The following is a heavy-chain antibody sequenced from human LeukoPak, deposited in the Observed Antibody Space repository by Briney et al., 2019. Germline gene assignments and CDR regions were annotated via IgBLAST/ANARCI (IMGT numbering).Heavy chain of an antibody. CDR1: GYTFTGYY. V-gene: IGHV1-2*02. J-gene: IGHJ6*02. CDR3: ARDEYGDYIPNYYYYGMDV. CDR2: INPNSGGT. Sequence: GASVKVSCTASGYTFTGYYMHWVRQAPGQGLEWMGWINPNSGGTNYAQKFQGRVTMTRDTSISTAYMELSRLRSDDTAVYYCARDEYGDYIPNYYYYGMDVWGQGTTVTVSS. D-gene: IGHD4-17*01.